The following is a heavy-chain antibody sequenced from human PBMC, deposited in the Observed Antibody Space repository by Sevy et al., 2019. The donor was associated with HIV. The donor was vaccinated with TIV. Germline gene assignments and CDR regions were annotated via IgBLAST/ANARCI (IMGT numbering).Heavy chain of an antibody. Sequence: GGSLRLSCAASGFTFSSYWMSWVRQAPGKGLEWVANIKQDGSKKYYVDSVKGRFTISRDNAKNSLYLQMNSLRAEDTAVYYCARETRYSSSWYVGEYYYYYGMDVWGQGTTVTVSS. CDR2: IKQDGSKK. V-gene: IGHV3-7*01. D-gene: IGHD6-13*01. CDR1: GFTFSSYW. J-gene: IGHJ6*02. CDR3: ARETRYSSSWYVGEYYYYYGMDV.